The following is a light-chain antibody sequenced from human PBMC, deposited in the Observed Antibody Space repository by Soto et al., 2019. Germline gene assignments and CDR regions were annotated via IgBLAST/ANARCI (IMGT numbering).Light chain of an antibody. CDR3: QSYDSSLSGWL. V-gene: IGLV1-40*01. Sequence: QPVLTQPPSVSGAPGQRVTISCTGSSSNIGADYDIHWYQHLPGTAPKLLIYANINRPSGVPDRFSGSKSGTSASLAITELQAEDEADYYCQSYDSSLSGWLFGGGTKLTVL. CDR2: ANI. CDR1: SSNIGADYD. J-gene: IGLJ3*02.